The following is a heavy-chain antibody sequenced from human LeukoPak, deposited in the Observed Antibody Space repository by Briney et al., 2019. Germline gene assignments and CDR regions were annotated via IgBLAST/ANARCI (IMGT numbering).Heavy chain of an antibody. Sequence: SETLSLTCTVSGASISSGSYYWTWIRQSPGKGLEWIGYIYFTGFTHYNPSLKSRVTMSVALSKNQFSLNLNSVTAADTAVYYCARDGNGGNSWGWFDPWGQGTLVTVSA. J-gene: IGHJ5*02. CDR2: IYFTGFT. CDR3: ARDGNGGNSWGWFDP. V-gene: IGHV4-61*01. CDR1: GASISSGSYY. D-gene: IGHD4-23*01.